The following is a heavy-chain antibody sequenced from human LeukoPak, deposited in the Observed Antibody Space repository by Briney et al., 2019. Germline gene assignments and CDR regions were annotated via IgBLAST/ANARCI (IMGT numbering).Heavy chain of an antibody. CDR3: ARGYSSSWYPLH. CDR1: GFTFSIYG. J-gene: IGHJ4*02. CDR2: IWYDGSNE. D-gene: IGHD6-13*01. V-gene: IGHV3-33*01. Sequence: GGSLRLSCAASGFTFSIYGMHWVRQAPGKGLEWVAIIWYDGSNEYYADSVKGRFTISRDNSKNTLYLQMNSLRAEDTAVYYCARGYSSSWYPLHWGQGTLVTVSS.